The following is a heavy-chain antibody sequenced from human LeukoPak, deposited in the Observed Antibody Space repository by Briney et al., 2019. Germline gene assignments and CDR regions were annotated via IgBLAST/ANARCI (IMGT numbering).Heavy chain of an antibody. D-gene: IGHD1-7*01. Sequence: SGPTLVNPTQTLTLTCTFSGFSLSTSGVGVGWIRQPPGKALEWLALIYWDDDKRYSSSLKSRLTITKDTSKNQVVLTMTNMDPVDTATYYCAHCNYNWNYGGIDYWGQGALVTVSS. V-gene: IGHV2-5*02. CDR2: IYWDDDK. CDR1: GFSLSTSGVG. J-gene: IGHJ4*02. CDR3: AHCNYNWNYGGIDY.